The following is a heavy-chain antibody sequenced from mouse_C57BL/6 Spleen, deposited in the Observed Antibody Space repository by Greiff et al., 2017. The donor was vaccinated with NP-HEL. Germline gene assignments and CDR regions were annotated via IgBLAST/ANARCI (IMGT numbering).Heavy chain of an antibody. J-gene: IGHJ4*01. CDR3: TRDSPLYYYAMDY. CDR1: GFTFSSYA. Sequence: EVKVEESGEGLVKPGGSLKLSCAASGFTFSSYAMSWVRQTPEKRLEWVAYISSGGDYIYYADTVKGRFTISRDNARNTLYLQMSSLKSEDTAMYYCTRDSPLYYYAMDYWGQGTSVTVSS. V-gene: IGHV5-9-1*02. D-gene: IGHD6-1*01. CDR2: ISSGGDYI.